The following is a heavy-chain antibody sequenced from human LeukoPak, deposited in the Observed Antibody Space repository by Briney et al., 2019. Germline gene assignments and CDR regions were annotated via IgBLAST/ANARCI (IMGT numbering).Heavy chain of an antibody. Sequence: SETLSLTCTVSGYSISSGYYWGWIRQPPGKGLKWIGSISHSGSTYYNPSLKSRVTISVDTSKNQFSLKLSSVTAADTAVYYCARHCNYYDSSGYLDYWGQGTLVTVSS. CDR1: GYSISSGYY. D-gene: IGHD3-22*01. V-gene: IGHV4-38-2*02. J-gene: IGHJ4*02. CDR2: ISHSGST. CDR3: ARHCNYYDSSGYLDY.